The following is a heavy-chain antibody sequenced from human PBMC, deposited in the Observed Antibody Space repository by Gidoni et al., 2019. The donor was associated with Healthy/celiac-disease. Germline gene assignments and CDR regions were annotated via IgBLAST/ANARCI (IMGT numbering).Heavy chain of an antibody. CDR3: ARQPPLWFGELLTRN. Sequence: EVQLVQSGAEVKKPGESLRISCKGSGYSFTSYWISWVRQMPGKGLEWMGRIDPSDSYTNYSPSFQGHVTISADKSISTAYLQWSSLKASDTAMYYCARQPPLWFGELLTRNWGQGTLVTVSS. CDR1: GYSFTSYW. CDR2: IDPSDSYT. J-gene: IGHJ4*02. D-gene: IGHD3-10*01. V-gene: IGHV5-10-1*03.